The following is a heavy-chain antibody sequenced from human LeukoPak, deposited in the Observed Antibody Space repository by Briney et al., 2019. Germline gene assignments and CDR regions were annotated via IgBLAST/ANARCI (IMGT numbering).Heavy chain of an antibody. CDR1: GFTFSSYS. D-gene: IGHD2-8*02. CDR2: ISSSSSSDT. CDR3: TRTARNVDV. Sequence: GGSLRLSCAASGFTFSSYSMNWVRQAPGKGLEWVSYISSSSSSDTNYADSVKGRFTISRDNAKNSLFLQMNSLRAEDTAVYYCTRTARNVDVWGQGTTVTVSS. J-gene: IGHJ6*02. V-gene: IGHV3-48*04.